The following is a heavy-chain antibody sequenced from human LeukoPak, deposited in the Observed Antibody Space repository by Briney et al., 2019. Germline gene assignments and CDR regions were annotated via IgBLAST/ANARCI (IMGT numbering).Heavy chain of an antibody. Sequence: GGSLRLSCAASGFTLSSYAMSWVRQAPGKGLEWVSAISGSGGSTYYADSVKGRFTISRDNSKNTLYLQMNSLRAEDTAVYYCAKRRGLELLYYYCMDVWGKGTTVTVSS. V-gene: IGHV3-23*01. CDR2: ISGSGGST. CDR1: GFTLSSYA. D-gene: IGHD1-7*01. CDR3: AKRRGLELLYYYCMDV. J-gene: IGHJ6*03.